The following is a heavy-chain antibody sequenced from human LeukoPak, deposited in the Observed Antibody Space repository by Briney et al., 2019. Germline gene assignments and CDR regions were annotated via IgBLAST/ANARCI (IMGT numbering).Heavy chain of an antibody. J-gene: IGHJ4*02. Sequence: PGGSLRLSCAASGFTFSSYAMSWVRQAPGKGLEWVSAISGSGGSTYYADSVKGRFTISRDNSKNTLYLQMNSLRAEDAAVYYCANNRVYGDSFYFGYWGQGTLVTVSS. D-gene: IGHD4-17*01. CDR2: ISGSGGST. V-gene: IGHV3-23*01. CDR1: GFTFSSYA. CDR3: ANNRVYGDSFYFGY.